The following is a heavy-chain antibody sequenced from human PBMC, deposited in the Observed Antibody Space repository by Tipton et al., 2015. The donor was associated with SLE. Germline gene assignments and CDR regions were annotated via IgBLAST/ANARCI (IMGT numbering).Heavy chain of an antibody. Sequence: SLRLSCAASGFTFSSYWMSWVRQAPGKGLEWVANIKEDGSEKYYVDSVKGRFTISRDNAKNSLSLQMNSLRAEDTAVYYCARPSTTVVPDYWGRGTLVTVSS. CDR1: GFTFSSYW. V-gene: IGHV3-7*01. CDR3: ARPSTTVVPDY. J-gene: IGHJ4*02. D-gene: IGHD3-10*01. CDR2: IKEDGSEK.